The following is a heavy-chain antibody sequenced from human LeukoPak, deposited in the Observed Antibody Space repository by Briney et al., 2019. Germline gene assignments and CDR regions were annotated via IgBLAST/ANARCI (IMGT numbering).Heavy chain of an antibody. CDR1: GFTFDDYG. Sequence: GGSLRLSCAASGFTFDDYGMSWVRQARWKGLEWVSGINWNGGSTGYADSVKGRFTISRDNAKNSLYLQMNSLRAEDTALYYCAREADSGYLGHYYYYMDVWGKGTTVTLSS. CDR3: AREADSGYLGHYYYYMDV. D-gene: IGHD5-12*01. CDR2: INWNGGST. V-gene: IGHV3-20*04. J-gene: IGHJ6*03.